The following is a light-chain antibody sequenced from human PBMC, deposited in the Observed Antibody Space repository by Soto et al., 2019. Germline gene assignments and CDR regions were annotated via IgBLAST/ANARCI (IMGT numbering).Light chain of an antibody. CDR3: SSYTTSSTRV. Sequence: QSALTQPASVSGSPGQSITISCTGTSSDVGGYHSVSWYQQHPGIAPKLMIYEVSNRPSGVSNRFSGSKSGNTASLTISGPQAEDEADYYCSSYTTSSTRVFGGGTKLTVL. CDR1: SSDVGGYHS. J-gene: IGLJ2*01. V-gene: IGLV2-14*01. CDR2: EVS.